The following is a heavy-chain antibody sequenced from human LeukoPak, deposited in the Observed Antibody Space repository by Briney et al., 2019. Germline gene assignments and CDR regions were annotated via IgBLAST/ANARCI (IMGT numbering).Heavy chain of an antibody. J-gene: IGHJ6*03. D-gene: IGHD3-3*01. Sequence: ASVKVSCKASGYTFIDYYMHWVRQAPGQGLEWMGRINPNSGDTKYAQKFQGRVTMTRDTSISTAYMELSRLRSDDTAVYYCARGTARITIFGVAKYMDVWGKGTTVTVSS. V-gene: IGHV1-2*06. CDR3: ARGTARITIFGVAKYMDV. CDR2: INPNSGDT. CDR1: GYTFIDYY.